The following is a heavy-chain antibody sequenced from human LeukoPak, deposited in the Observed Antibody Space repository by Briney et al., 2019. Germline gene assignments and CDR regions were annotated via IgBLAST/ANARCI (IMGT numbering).Heavy chain of an antibody. Sequence: GGSLRLSCAASGFTFSSYSMNWVRQAPGKGLEWVSSISSSSSYIYYADSVKGRFTISRDNAKNSLYLQMNSLRAEDTAVYYCARNREGGPRDYWGQGTLVTVSS. J-gene: IGHJ4*02. D-gene: IGHD2-15*01. CDR2: ISSSSSYI. V-gene: IGHV3-21*01. CDR1: GFTFSSYS. CDR3: ARNREGGPRDY.